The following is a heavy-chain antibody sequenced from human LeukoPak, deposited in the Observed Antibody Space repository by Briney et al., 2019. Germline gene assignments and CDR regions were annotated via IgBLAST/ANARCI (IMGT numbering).Heavy chain of an antibody. Sequence: GGSLRLSCAASGFTFSSYEMNWVRQAPGKGLEWVSYISSSGSTIYYADSVKGRFTISRDNAKNTVNLQMNSLRAEDTAVYYCAAFIMLHYWGQGTLVTVSS. V-gene: IGHV3-48*03. CDR1: GFTFSSYE. CDR2: ISSSGSTI. CDR3: AAFIMLHY. D-gene: IGHD3-10*01. J-gene: IGHJ4*02.